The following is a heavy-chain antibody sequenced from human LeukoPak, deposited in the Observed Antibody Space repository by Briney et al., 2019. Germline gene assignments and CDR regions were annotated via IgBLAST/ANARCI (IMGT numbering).Heavy chain of an antibody. V-gene: IGHV4-38-2*02. Sequence: SETLSLTCTVSGYSISSGYYWGWIRQPPGKGLEWIGSIYHSGITYYNPSLKSRVTISADTPKNQFSLKLSSVTAADTAMYYCARDRHEPGPWGPGTMVTVSS. CDR2: IYHSGIT. CDR1: GYSISSGYY. CDR3: ARDRHEPGP. J-gene: IGHJ3*01.